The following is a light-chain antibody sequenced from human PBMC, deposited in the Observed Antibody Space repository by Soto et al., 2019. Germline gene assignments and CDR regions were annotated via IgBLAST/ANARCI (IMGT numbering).Light chain of an antibody. J-gene: IGKJ4*01. CDR3: QQANGFPVA. CDR2: SVS. CDR1: QGVSGW. Sequence: DIQMTQSPSSVSASVGDRVTITCRASQGVSGWLAWYQQKPGKAPKLLIYSVSSLQSGVPARFSGSGSGTDFALTISSRQPDDFATYYCQQANGFPVAFCGGTRVEIK. V-gene: IGKV1-12*01.